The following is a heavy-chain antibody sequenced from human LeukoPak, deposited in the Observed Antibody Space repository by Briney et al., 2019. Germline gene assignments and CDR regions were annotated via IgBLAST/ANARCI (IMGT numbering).Heavy chain of an antibody. CDR3: ARDNPRTTGYSSGSSFDF. Sequence: GSLRLSCAASGFTFSSYAMHWVRQAPGKGLEWIGEINHSGSTNYNPSLKSRVTISVDTSKNQFSLKVRSVTAADTAVYFCARDNPRTTGYSSGSSFDFWGQGTLVTVSS. V-gene: IGHV4-34*01. CDR1: GFTFSSYA. J-gene: IGHJ4*02. D-gene: IGHD6-19*01. CDR2: INHSGST.